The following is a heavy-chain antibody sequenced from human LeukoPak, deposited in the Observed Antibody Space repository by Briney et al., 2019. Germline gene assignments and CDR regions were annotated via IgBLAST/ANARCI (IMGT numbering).Heavy chain of an antibody. D-gene: IGHD3-22*01. J-gene: IGHJ4*02. CDR2: IYYSGST. V-gene: IGHV4-34*09. CDR1: GGSFSDYY. Sequence: SETLSLTCAVYGGSFSDYYWSWIRQPPGKGLEWIGYIYYSGSTYYNPSLKSRVTISVDTSRNQFSLKLSSVTAADTAVYYCASGDYDSSGYYFDYWGQGTLVTVSS. CDR3: ASGDYDSSGYYFDY.